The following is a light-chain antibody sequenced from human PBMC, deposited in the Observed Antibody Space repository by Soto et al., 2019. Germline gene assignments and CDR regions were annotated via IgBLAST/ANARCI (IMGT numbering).Light chain of an antibody. V-gene: IGKV3-20*01. CDR2: GVF. J-gene: IGKJ2*01. CDR1: QSVRSNY. CDR3: QQYDGSPRT. Sequence: ETVLTQSPGTVSLSPGERATLSCTTSQSVRSNYLAWYQQKPGQAPRLLIYGVFSRAAGIPDRFSGSGSGTDFTLTISGLEPDDSAVYYCQQYDGSPRTFGPGTKLES.